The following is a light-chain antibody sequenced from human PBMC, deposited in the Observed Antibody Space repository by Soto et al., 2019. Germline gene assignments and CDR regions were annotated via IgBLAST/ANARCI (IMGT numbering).Light chain of an antibody. CDR2: DAS. Sequence: EIVLTQSPGTLSLSPGERATLSCRASQTVGRDYLGWYQQKPGQAPRLLIYDASYRATGISDRFSGSGSGTDFTLTISRLEPEDFAVYLCQQYASPPVTFGQGTRVEIK. V-gene: IGKV3-20*01. CDR1: QTVGRDY. CDR3: QQYASPPVT. J-gene: IGKJ1*01.